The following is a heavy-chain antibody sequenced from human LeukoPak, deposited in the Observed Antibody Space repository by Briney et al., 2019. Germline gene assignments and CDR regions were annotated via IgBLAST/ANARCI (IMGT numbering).Heavy chain of an antibody. CDR2: IYTSGTI. CDR3: ARGGYYYDSSGTYYFDY. CDR1: GGSISSYY. V-gene: IGHV4-4*07. D-gene: IGHD3-22*01. Sequence: SETLSLTCTVSGGSISSYYWSWIRQPAGTALEWIGRIYTSGTITYNPSLKSRVTISVDTSKNQFSLKLSSVTAADTAVYYCARGGYYYDSSGTYYFDYWGQGTLVTVSS. J-gene: IGHJ4*02.